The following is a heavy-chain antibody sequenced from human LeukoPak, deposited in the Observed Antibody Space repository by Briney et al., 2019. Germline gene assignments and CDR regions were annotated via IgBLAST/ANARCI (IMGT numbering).Heavy chain of an antibody. V-gene: IGHV3-30-3*01. CDR2: ISYDGSNK. Sequence: GGSLRLSCAASGFTFSSYAMHWVRQAPGKGLEWVAVISYDGSNKYYADSVKGRFTISRDNSKNTLYLQMNSLRAEDTAVYYCAKDQLAGGLGGEDAFDIWGQGTMVTVSS. CDR1: GFTFSSYA. CDR3: AKDQLAGGLGGEDAFDI. D-gene: IGHD2-8*02. J-gene: IGHJ3*02.